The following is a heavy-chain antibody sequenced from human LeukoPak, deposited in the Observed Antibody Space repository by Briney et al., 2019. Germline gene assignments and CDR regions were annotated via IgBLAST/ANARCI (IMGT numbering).Heavy chain of an antibody. CDR2: IYSGGSA. CDR3: AKDRGSDYYDSSGYYSHNWFDP. D-gene: IGHD3-22*01. CDR1: GLTVSSNY. V-gene: IGHV3-53*01. J-gene: IGHJ5*02. Sequence: GGSLRLSCAASGLTVSSNYMTWVRQAPGKGLEWVSLIYSGGSAYYADSVKGRFTISRDNSKNTLYLQMNSLRAEDTAVYYCAKDRGSDYYDSSGYYSHNWFDPWGQGTLVTVSS.